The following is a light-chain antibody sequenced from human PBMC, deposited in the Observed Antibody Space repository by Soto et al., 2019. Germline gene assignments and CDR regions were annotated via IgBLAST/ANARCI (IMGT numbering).Light chain of an antibody. J-gene: IGKJ1*01. V-gene: IGKV1-39*01. CDR2: SAS. CDR3: QQSYSTPWT. CDR1: QSINSY. Sequence: DIQMTQSPSSLSASVGDRVTITCRASQSINSYLNWYQQKPGKAPKLLIYSASSLQSGVPSRFSGSGSGTHFTLTISSLQPEDFATYYCQQSYSTPWTFGQGTKVDIK.